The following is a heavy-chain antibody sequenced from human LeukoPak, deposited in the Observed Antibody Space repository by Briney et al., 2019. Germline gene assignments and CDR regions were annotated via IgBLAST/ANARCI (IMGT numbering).Heavy chain of an antibody. CDR3: ARGYRSYDY. CDR1: GGPISTYY. J-gene: IGHJ4*02. CDR2: INYSGSI. V-gene: IGHV4-59*01. Sequence: SETLSLTCTVSGGPISTYYWNWLRQTPGKGLEWIAFINYSGSINYNPSLKSRVTISIDTSKNQFSLKVHSVTAADTAMYYCARGYRSYDYWGQGTLVTVSS. D-gene: IGHD5-18*01.